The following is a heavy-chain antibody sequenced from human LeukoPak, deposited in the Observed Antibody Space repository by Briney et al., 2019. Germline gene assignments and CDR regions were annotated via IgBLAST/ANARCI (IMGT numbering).Heavy chain of an antibody. J-gene: IGHJ4*02. CDR1: GITVSDNY. CDR2: LYSGGNS. CDR3: AREGMVYASFDY. V-gene: IGHV3-53*01. D-gene: IGHD2-8*01. Sequence: GGSLRLSCAVSGITVSDNYMSWVRQAPGKGLQWVAVLYSGGNSYYAEVVKGRFSVSRDNSKNTLYLQMNSLRAEDTAVYYCAREGMVYASFDYWGQGTLVTVSS.